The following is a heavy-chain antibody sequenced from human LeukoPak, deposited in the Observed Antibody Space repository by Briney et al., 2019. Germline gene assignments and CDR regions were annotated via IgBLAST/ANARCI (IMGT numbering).Heavy chain of an antibody. J-gene: IGHJ4*02. Sequence: GGSLRLSCAASGFTFDDYGMSWVRQAPGKGLEWVSGINWNGGSTGYADSVKGRFTISRDNAKNSPYLQMNRLRAEDTAVYYCARDESYSSDYWGQGTLVTVSS. CDR3: ARDESYSSDY. CDR1: GFTFDDYG. D-gene: IGHD6-13*01. V-gene: IGHV3-20*04. CDR2: INWNGGST.